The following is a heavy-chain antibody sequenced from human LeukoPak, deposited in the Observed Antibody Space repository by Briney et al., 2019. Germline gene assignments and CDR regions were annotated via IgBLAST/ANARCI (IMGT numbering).Heavy chain of an antibody. CDR3: ASYYYDSSGYPNDWYFDL. J-gene: IGHJ2*01. Sequence: GSLRLSCAASGFIFSSYSMSWVRQAPGKGLEWIGSIYYSGSTYYNPSLKSRVTISVDTSKNQFSLKLSSVTAADTAVYYCASYYYDSSGYPNDWYFDLWGRGTLVTVSS. D-gene: IGHD3-22*01. CDR2: IYYSGST. CDR1: GFIFSSYS. V-gene: IGHV4-39*01.